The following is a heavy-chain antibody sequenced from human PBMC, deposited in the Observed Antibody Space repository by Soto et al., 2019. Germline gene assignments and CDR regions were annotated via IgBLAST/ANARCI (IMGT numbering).Heavy chain of an antibody. D-gene: IGHD2-2*01. CDR3: ARWDCSSTSCVPFDY. J-gene: IGHJ4*02. V-gene: IGHV5-51*01. CDR2: IYPGDSDT. Sequence: GEALKISCKGSGYSFTSYWIGWGRLMPGKGLEWMGIIYPGDSDTRYSPSFQGQVTISADKSISTAYLQWSSLKASDTAMYYCARWDCSSTSCVPFDYWGQGPL. CDR1: GYSFTSYW.